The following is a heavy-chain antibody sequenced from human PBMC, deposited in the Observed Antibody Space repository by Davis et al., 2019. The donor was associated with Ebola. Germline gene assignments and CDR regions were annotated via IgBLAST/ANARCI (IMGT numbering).Heavy chain of an antibody. Sequence: GESLKISCAASGFTFSSYAMHWVRQAPGKGLEWVAVISYDGSNKYYADSVKGRFTISRDNSKNTLYLQMNSLRAEDTAVYYCAREWELRFDYWGQGTLVTVSS. CDR3: AREWELRFDY. V-gene: IGHV3-30-3*01. D-gene: IGHD1-26*01. CDR2: ISYDGSNK. CDR1: GFTFSSYA. J-gene: IGHJ4*02.